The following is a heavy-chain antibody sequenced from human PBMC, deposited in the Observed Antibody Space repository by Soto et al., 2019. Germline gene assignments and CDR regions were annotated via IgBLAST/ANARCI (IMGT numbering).Heavy chain of an antibody. CDR1: GFTFSSYA. D-gene: IGHD6-13*01. Sequence: VQLLESGGALVQPGGSLRLSCAASGFTFSSYAMHWVRQAPGKGLEWVAVISYDGSNKYYADSVKGRFTISRDNSKNTLYLQMNSLRAEDTAVYYCARTESSSWYDAFDIWGQGTMVTVSS. CDR2: ISYDGSNK. CDR3: ARTESSSWYDAFDI. V-gene: IGHV3-30-3*01. J-gene: IGHJ3*02.